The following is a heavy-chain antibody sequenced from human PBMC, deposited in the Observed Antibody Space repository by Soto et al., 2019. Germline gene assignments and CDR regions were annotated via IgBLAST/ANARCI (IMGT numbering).Heavy chain of an antibody. Sequence: SETLSLTCAVYGGSFSGYYWSWIRQPPGKGLEWIGEISHSGSTNYNPSLKSRVTISVDTSKNQFSLKLSSVTAADTAVYYCARDVWFDPWGQGTLVTVSS. CDR3: ARDVWFDP. CDR1: GGSFSGYY. CDR2: ISHSGST. J-gene: IGHJ5*02. V-gene: IGHV4-34*01.